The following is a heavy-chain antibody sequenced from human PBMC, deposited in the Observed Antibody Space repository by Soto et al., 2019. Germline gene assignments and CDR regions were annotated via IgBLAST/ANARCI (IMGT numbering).Heavy chain of an antibody. V-gene: IGHV4-4*02. Sequence: SETLSLTCAVSGGSISSSNWWSWVRQPPGKGLEWIGEIYHSGSTNYNPSLKSRVTISVDNSKNPFSLKLSSVTAADTAVYYCASRTPLESYSSGWYEGFDYWGQGTLVTVSS. J-gene: IGHJ4*02. CDR3: ASRTPLESYSSGWYEGFDY. D-gene: IGHD6-19*01. CDR2: IYHSGST. CDR1: GGSISSSNW.